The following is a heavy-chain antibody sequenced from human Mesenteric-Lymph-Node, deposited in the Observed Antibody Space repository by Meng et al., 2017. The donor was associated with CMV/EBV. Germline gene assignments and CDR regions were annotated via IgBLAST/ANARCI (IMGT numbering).Heavy chain of an antibody. CDR3: ARGGYSYGNLDY. Sequence: VKVSCKASGGTFSSYAISWVRQAPGQGLEWMGGIIPIFGTANYAQKFQGRVTITTDESTSTAYMELSSLRSEDTAVYYCARGGYSYGNLDYWGQGTLVTVSS. D-gene: IGHD5-18*01. V-gene: IGHV1-69*05. CDR1: GGTFSSYA. J-gene: IGHJ4*02. CDR2: IIPIFGTA.